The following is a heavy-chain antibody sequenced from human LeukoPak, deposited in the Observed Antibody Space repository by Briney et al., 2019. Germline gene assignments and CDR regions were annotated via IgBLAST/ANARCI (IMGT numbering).Heavy chain of an antibody. CDR3: ARLARMYYDSSGYLSY. Sequence: GGSLTLSFASSGFTFTSYSRNWVRQAPGKGLEWVSSISSSSSYIYYADSVKGRFTIYRDKATNSLYLQMNSLRAEDTAVYYCARLARMYYDSSGYLSYWGQGTLVTVSS. CDR1: GFTFTSYS. V-gene: IGHV3-21*01. J-gene: IGHJ4*02. D-gene: IGHD3-22*01. CDR2: ISSSSSYI.